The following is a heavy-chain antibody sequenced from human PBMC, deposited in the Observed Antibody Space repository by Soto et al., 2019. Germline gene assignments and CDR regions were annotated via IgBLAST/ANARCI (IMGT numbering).Heavy chain of an antibody. CDR2: IYYSGST. V-gene: IGHV4-31*03. Sequence: QVQLQETGPGLVKPSQTLSLTCTVSGGSISSGGYYWSWIRQHPGKGLEWIGYIYYSGSTYYNPSLKSRVTISVDPSKNQFSLKLISVTAADTAVYYCARVCCSSTSYPQATFDPWGQGTLVTVSS. CDR3: ARVCCSSTSYPQATFDP. D-gene: IGHD2-2*01. J-gene: IGHJ5*02. CDR1: GGSISSGGYY.